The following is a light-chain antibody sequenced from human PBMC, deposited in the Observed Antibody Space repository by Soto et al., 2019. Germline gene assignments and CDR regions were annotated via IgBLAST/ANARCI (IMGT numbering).Light chain of an antibody. J-gene: IGLJ2*01. CDR1: SSDVGRFNY. CDR3: CSYAGDYEV. Sequence: QSALTQPRSVSGSPGQSVTISCTGTSSDVGRFNYVSWYQQHPGKAPKLIIFEVSKRPSGVPDRFSGSKSGNTASLTISGLQAEDEADYYCCSYAGDYEVFGGGTKVTVL. V-gene: IGLV2-11*01. CDR2: EVS.